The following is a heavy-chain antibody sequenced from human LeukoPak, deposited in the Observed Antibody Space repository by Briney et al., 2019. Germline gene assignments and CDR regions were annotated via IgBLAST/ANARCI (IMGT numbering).Heavy chain of an antibody. CDR3: AKDATPHNGIWDNFDH. CDR1: GFTFSVHG. J-gene: IGHJ4*02. D-gene: IGHD1-1*01. V-gene: IGHV3-23*01. CDR2: VGGGIDI. Sequence: PGGSLGLSCVASGFTFSVHGMTWVRQAPGEGLEWVSSVGGGIDIYYADSVKGRFTASRDDSMKTVYLQMNSLRAEDTAVYYCAKDATPHNGIWDNFDHWGQGTPVTVSS.